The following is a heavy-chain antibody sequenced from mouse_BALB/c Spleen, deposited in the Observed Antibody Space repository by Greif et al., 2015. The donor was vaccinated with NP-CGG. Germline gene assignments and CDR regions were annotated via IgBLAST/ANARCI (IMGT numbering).Heavy chain of an antibody. D-gene: IGHD2-2*01. V-gene: IGHV5-6-2*01. CDR3: ARGGLRGAMDY. Sequence: VESGGGLVKLGGSLKLSCAASGFTFSSYYMSWVRQTPEKRLELVAAINSNGGSTYYPDTVKGRFTISRDNAKNTLYLQMSSLKSEDTALYYCARGGLRGAMDYWGQGTSVTVSS. CDR1: GFTFSSYY. CDR2: INSNGGST. J-gene: IGHJ4*01.